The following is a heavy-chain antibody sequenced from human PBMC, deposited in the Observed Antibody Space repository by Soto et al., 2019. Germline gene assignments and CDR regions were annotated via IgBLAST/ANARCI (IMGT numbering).Heavy chain of an antibody. J-gene: IGHJ4*02. CDR3: AKDIAAGVDY. V-gene: IGHV1-69*06. D-gene: IGHD6-13*01. Sequence: QVQLVQSGAEVKKPGSSVKVSCKASGGTFSSYAISWVRQAPGQGLEWMAGIIRIFGTANYTQKFQDRVTITADKSTITAYMELSSLVSEDTPVYYCAKDIAAGVDYWGQGTLVTVSS. CDR2: IIRIFGTA. CDR1: GGTFSSYA.